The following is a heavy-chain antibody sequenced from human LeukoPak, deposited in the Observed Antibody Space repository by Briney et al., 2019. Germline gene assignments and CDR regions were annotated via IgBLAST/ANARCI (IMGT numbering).Heavy chain of an antibody. CDR3: AKDPYYGSGSYYKSHGLWDY. CDR1: GFTFSSYG. D-gene: IGHD3-10*01. Sequence: GGSLRLSCAASGFTFSSYGMSWVRQAPGKGLEWVSAISGSGGSTYYADSVKGRFTISRDNSKNTLYLQMNSLRAEDTAVYYCAKDPYYGSGSYYKSHGLWDYWGQGTLVTVSS. V-gene: IGHV3-23*01. J-gene: IGHJ4*02. CDR2: ISGSGGST.